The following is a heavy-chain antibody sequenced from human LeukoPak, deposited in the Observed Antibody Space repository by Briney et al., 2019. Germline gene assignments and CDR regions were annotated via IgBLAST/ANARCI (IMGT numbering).Heavy chain of an antibody. Sequence: GASVKVSCKASGYTFTGYYIHWVRQAPGQGLEWMGWINPDSGGTNYAQKFQGRVTITRDTSISTAYMELSRLRSDDTAVFYCARARGRATSLCNGFDMWGQGTMVTVSS. J-gene: IGHJ3*02. CDR1: GYTFTGYY. V-gene: IGHV1-2*02. CDR3: ARARGRATSLCNGFDM. CDR2: INPDSGGT. D-gene: IGHD3-10*02.